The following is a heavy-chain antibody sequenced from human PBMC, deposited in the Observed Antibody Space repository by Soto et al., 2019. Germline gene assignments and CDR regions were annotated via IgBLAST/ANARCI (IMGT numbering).Heavy chain of an antibody. CDR2: IKSKSDGGAT. J-gene: IGHJ5*02. V-gene: IGHV3-15*07. CDR1: GFTFSNAW. D-gene: IGHD2-2*01. CDR3: ATLYHFDP. Sequence: EVQLVESGGGLVKPGGSLTLSCAASGFTFSNAWMHWVRQAPGKGLEWVGRIKSKSDGGATNYAAPVQGRFTISRDDPRNTLYLQMNSLKTEDTAVYYCATLYHFDPCGQGTLVTVSS.